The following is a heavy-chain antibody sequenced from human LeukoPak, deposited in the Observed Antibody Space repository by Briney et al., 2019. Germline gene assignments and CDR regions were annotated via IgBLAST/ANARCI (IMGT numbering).Heavy chain of an antibody. CDR3: AGRFLGLYYFDY. J-gene: IGHJ4*02. CDR1: GGSFSGYY. V-gene: IGHV4-34*12. Sequence: SETLSLTCAVYGGSFSGYYWSWIRQPPGKGLEWIGEIIHSGSTNYNPSLKSRVTISVDTSKNQFSLKLSSVTAADTAVYYCAGRFLGLYYFDYWGQGTLVTVSS. D-gene: IGHD3-3*01. CDR2: IIHSGST.